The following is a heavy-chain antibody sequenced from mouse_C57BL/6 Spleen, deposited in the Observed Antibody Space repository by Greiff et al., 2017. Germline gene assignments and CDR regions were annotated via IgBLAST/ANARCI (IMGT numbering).Heavy chain of an antibody. D-gene: IGHD1-1*01. J-gene: IGHJ1*03. CDR3: ARSHYYGSSYRYFDV. CDR1: GYAFSSYW. V-gene: IGHV1-80*01. CDR2: IYPGDGDT. Sequence: QVQLKQSGAELVKPGASVKISCKASGYAFSSYWMNWVKQRPGKGLEWIGQIYPGDGDTNYNGKFKGKATLTADKSSSTAYMQLSSLTSEDSAVYFCARSHYYGSSYRYFDVWGTGTTVTVSS.